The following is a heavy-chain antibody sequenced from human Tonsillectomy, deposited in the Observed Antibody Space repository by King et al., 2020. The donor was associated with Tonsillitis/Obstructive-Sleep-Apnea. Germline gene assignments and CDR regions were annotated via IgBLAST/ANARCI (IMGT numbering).Heavy chain of an antibody. D-gene: IGHD2-15*01. CDR2: INPNTGDT. CDR3: AREGAGSYYNY. Sequence: VQLVESGAEVKKPGASVELSCKASGYTFTGYYIHWVRQAPGQGLEWMGWINPNTGDTNSAQRFQGRVTMTRDTSIGTAYMELSSLRSDDTAVYYCAREGAGSYYNYWGQGTLVTVSS. V-gene: IGHV1-2*02. CDR1: GYTFTGYY. J-gene: IGHJ4*02.